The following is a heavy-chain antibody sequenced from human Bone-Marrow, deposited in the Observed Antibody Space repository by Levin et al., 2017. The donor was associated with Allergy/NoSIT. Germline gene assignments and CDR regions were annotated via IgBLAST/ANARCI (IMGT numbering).Heavy chain of an antibody. Sequence: GGSLRLSCAASGFTFSSYWMHWVRQTPGKGLVWVSRINNDGSDTIYADSVKGRFTISRDTAKNTLYLQMNSLRAEDTAVYYCARGGFDHAFDIWGQGTMVTVSS. J-gene: IGHJ3*02. CDR2: INNDGSDT. V-gene: IGHV3-74*01. D-gene: IGHD3-9*01. CDR3: ARGGFDHAFDI. CDR1: GFTFSSYW.